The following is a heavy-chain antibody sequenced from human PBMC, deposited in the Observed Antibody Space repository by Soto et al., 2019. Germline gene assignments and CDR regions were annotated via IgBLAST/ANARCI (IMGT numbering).Heavy chain of an antibody. Sequence: QITLNESGPTQVKPRQTLTLTCTFSGFSVTTSGVGVGWIRQSPGKAPGWLALIYWDDDKRYSPSLKSRLTITKDTSKNQVVLTMADLGPADTATYYCAHRVLRTVFGLVTTTAIYFDFWGQGTPVAVSS. J-gene: IGHJ4*02. CDR2: IYWDDDK. D-gene: IGHD3-3*01. CDR1: GFSVTTSGVG. CDR3: AHRVLRTVFGLVTTTAIYFDF. V-gene: IGHV2-5*02.